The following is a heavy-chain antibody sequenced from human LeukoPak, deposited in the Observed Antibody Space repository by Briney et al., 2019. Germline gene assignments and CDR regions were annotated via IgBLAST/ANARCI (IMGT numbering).Heavy chain of an antibody. CDR1: GYTFTSYG. D-gene: IGHD2-2*02. Sequence: ASVKVSCKAPGYTFTSYGISWVRQAPGQGLEWMGWISAYNGNTNYAQKLQGRATMTTDTSTSTAYMELRSLRSDDTAVYYCARGVPAALRLARWFDPWGQGTLVTVSS. CDR2: ISAYNGNT. CDR3: ARGVPAALRLARWFDP. J-gene: IGHJ5*02. V-gene: IGHV1-18*01.